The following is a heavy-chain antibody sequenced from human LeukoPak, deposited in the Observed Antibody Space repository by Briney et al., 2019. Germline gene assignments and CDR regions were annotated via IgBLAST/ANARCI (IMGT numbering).Heavy chain of an antibody. D-gene: IGHD2-15*01. CDR3: AAEKRLYCSGGSCYPDAFDI. Sequence: EASVKVSCKASGFXFSSSAVQWVRQARGQRLESLGWIVVGSDNTYYAQQFQGRVTITRDMSTRTVYMELSSLRSDDTAVYYCAAEKRLYCSGGSCYPDAFDIWGQGTMVTVSS. V-gene: IGHV1-58*01. CDR1: GFXFSSSA. J-gene: IGHJ3*02. CDR2: IVVGSDNT.